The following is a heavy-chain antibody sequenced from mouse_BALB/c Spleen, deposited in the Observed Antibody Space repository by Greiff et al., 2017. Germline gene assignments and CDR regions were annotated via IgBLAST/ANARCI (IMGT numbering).Heavy chain of an antibody. J-gene: IGHJ4*01. CDR2: ISSGGSYT. CDR3: ARQRYGNLYAMDY. D-gene: IGHD2-10*02. V-gene: IGHV5-6*01. Sequence: DVQLVESGGDLVKPGGSLKLSCAASGFTFSSYGMSWVRQTPDKRLEWVATISSGGSYTYYPDSVKGRFTISRDNAKNTLYLQMSSLKSEDTAMYYCARQRYGNLYAMDYWGQGTSVTVSS. CDR1: GFTFSSYG.